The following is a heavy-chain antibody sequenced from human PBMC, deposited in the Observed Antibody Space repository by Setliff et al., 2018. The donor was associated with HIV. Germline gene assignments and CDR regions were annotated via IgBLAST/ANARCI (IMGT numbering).Heavy chain of an antibody. CDR2: IYPGDSDT. CDR3: ARHGYCSGTSCSEYYYYYGMDV. Sequence: GESLKISCKGSGYSFTNYWTGWVRQMPGKGLEWMGIIYPGDSDTRYSPSFQGQVTISADKSISTAYMQWSSLKASDTAMYYCARHGYCSGTSCSEYYYYYGMDVWGQGTTVTVS. CDR1: GYSFTNYW. J-gene: IGHJ6*02. V-gene: IGHV5-51*01. D-gene: IGHD2-2*03.